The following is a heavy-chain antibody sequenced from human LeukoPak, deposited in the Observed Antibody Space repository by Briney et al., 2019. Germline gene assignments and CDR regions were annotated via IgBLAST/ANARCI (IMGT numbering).Heavy chain of an antibody. CDR1: GFTFSSCW. CDR3: VRGAGYILDY. Sequence: GGSLGLSCAASGFTFSSCWMSWVRQAPGKGLEWVAIINQDGSEIKYVDSVKGRFAIYRDNAKNSLHLQMNSLRAEDTAVYYCVRGAGYILDYWGQGTLVTVSS. J-gene: IGHJ4*02. D-gene: IGHD5-24*01. CDR2: INQDGSEI. V-gene: IGHV3-7*03.